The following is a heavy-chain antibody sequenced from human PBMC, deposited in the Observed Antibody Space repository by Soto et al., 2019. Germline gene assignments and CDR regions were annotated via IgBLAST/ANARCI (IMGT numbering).Heavy chain of an antibody. V-gene: IGHV1-18*01. CDR1: GYTFTSYG. Sequence: ASVKVSCKASGYTFTSYGISWVRQAPGQGLEWMGWISAYNGNTNYAQKLQGRVTMTTDTSTSTAYMELRSLRSDDTAVYYCARDQGSYCSGGSCYSISAFDIWGQGTMVTVS. J-gene: IGHJ3*02. CDR3: ARDQGSYCSGGSCYSISAFDI. D-gene: IGHD2-15*01. CDR2: ISAYNGNT.